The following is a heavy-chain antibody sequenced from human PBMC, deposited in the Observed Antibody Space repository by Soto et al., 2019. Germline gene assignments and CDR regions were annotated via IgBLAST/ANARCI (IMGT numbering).Heavy chain of an antibody. CDR1: VFIFSSYA. J-gene: IGHJ3*02. Sequence: EVQLLESGGCLVQPGGSLRLSCAASVFIFSSYAMSWVRQAPGKGMEWVSAISGSGGSTYYADSVKGRFTISRDKSKNTLYLQLNSLRPEDTAVYYCPLPTGTTKGGAFDIWGQGTMVTVSS. D-gene: IGHD1-1*01. CDR2: ISGSGGST. CDR3: PLPTGTTKGGAFDI. V-gene: IGHV3-23*01.